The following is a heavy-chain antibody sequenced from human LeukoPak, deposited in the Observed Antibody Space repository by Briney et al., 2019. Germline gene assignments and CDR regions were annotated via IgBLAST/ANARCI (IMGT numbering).Heavy chain of an antibody. V-gene: IGHV3-21*01. D-gene: IGHD1-26*01. CDR1: GFRFNTYC. J-gene: IGHJ6*03. Sequence: GGSLRLSCAASGFRFNTYCMNWVRQTPGQGLEWVSSITSGSSHLYYADSVKGRFTISRDNAKSSLYLQMNSLRAEDTAVYYCARDPYSGSYGADYYYYMDVWGKGTTVTISS. CDR3: ARDPYSGSYGADYYYYMDV. CDR2: ITSGSSHL.